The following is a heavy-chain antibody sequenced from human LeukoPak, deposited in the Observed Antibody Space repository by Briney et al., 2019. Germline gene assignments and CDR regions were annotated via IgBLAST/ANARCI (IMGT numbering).Heavy chain of an antibody. CDR3: ARAYNYGSGTN. V-gene: IGHV3-53*01. D-gene: IGHD3-10*01. Sequence: PGGSLRLSCAASGFTVDNNYMIWVRQAPGKGLEWVSVIYSSGSTYYADSVKGRFTISRDNSRNTLYLQMNSLRDEDTAVYYCARAYNYGSGTNWDQGTLVTVSS. J-gene: IGHJ4*02. CDR2: IYSSGST. CDR1: GFTVDNNY.